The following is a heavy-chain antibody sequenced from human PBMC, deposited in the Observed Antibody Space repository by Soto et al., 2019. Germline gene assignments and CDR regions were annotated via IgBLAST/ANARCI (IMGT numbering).Heavy chain of an antibody. CDR2: INSDGSST. V-gene: IGHV3-74*01. CDR1: GFTFSSYW. J-gene: IGHJ4*02. CDR3: ARVDTYYDFWSGYSFDY. Sequence: EVQLVESGGGLVQPGGSLRLSCAASGFTFSSYWMHWVRQAPGKGLVWVSRINSDGSSTSYADSVKGRFTISSDNDKNTLYLQMNSLRAEDTAVYYCARVDTYYDFWSGYSFDYWGQGTLVTVSS. D-gene: IGHD3-3*01.